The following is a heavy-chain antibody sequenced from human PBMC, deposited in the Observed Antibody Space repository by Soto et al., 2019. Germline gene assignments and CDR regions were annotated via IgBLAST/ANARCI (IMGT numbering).Heavy chain of an antibody. Sequence: GGSLRLSCAASGFTFSSYSMNWVRQAPGKGLEWVSYISTSSSTIYYADSVKGRFTISRDNAKNSLYLQMNSLRAEDTAVYYCARDLWGVGVHGPWGQGTLVTAPQ. V-gene: IGHV3-48*01. CDR3: ARDLWGVGVHGP. CDR1: GFTFSSYS. J-gene: IGHJ5*02. D-gene: IGHD3-16*01. CDR2: ISTSSSTI.